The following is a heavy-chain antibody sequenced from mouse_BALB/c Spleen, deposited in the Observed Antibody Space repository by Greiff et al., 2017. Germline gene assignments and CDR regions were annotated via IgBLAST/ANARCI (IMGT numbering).Heavy chain of an antibody. CDR1: GFTFSSYG. CDR2: ISSGGSYT. J-gene: IGHJ2*01. V-gene: IGHV5-6*01. CDR3: ARQELRDFDY. Sequence: EVQLVESGGDLVKPGGSLKLSCAASGFTFSSYGMSWVRQTPDKRLEWVATISSGGSYTYYPDSVKGRFTISRDNAKNTLYLQMSSLKSEDTAMYYCARQELRDFDYWGQGTTLTVSS. D-gene: IGHD1-3*01.